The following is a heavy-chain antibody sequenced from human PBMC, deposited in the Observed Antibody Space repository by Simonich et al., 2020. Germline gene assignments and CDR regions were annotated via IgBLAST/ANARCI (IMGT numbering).Heavy chain of an antibody. Sequence: VQLLESGGGLVQPGGSLRLSCAASGFTFSSYAMSWVRQAPGKGLGWVAVIWYDGSNKYYADSVKGRFTISRDNSKNTLYLQMNSLRAEDTAMYYCARASSSWYYFDYWGQGTLVTVSS. CDR3: ARASSSWYYFDY. J-gene: IGHJ4*02. V-gene: IGHV3-33*08. CDR1: GFTFSSYA. CDR2: IWYDGSNK. D-gene: IGHD6-13*01.